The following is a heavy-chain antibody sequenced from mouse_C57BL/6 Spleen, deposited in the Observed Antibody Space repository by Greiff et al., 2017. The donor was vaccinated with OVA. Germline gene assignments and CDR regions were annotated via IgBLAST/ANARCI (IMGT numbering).Heavy chain of an antibody. D-gene: IGHD5-2*01. Sequence: QVQLQQPGAELVKPGASVKLSCKASGYTFTSYWMHWVKQRPGRGLEWIGRIDPNSGGTKYNEKFKSKATLTVDKPSSTAYMQISSLTSADTAVYYCARRGNNDGVAFAYWGQGTLVTVSA. CDR3: ARRGNNDGVAFAY. CDR2: IDPNSGGT. CDR1: GYTFTSYW. J-gene: IGHJ3*01. V-gene: IGHV1-72*01.